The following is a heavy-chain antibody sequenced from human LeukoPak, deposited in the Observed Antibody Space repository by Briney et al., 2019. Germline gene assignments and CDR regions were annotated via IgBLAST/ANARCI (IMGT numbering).Heavy chain of an antibody. D-gene: IGHD3-10*01. CDR3: ARGYYGSGSLPYYYYYMDV. CDR2: IYTSGST. CDR1: GGSISSGSYY. Sequence: PSETLSLTCTVSGGSISSGSYYWSWIRQPAGKGLEWIGRIYTSGSTNYNPSLKSRVTISVDTSKNQFSLKLSSVTAADTAVYYCARGYYGSGSLPYYYYYMDVWGKGTTVTVSS. V-gene: IGHV4-61*02. J-gene: IGHJ6*03.